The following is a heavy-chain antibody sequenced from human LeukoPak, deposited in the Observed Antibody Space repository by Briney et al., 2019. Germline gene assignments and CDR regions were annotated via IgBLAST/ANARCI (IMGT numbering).Heavy chain of an antibody. CDR2: INSDGSST. CDR1: GFTFSNYW. J-gene: IGHJ4*02. Sequence: PGGSLRLSCAASGFTFSNYWMHWVRRAPGKGLVWVSRINSDGSSTTYADSVKGRFTISRDNAETTLSLQVNSLRAEDTAVYYCVRGYSGSYRADYWGQGTLVTVSS. CDR3: VRGYSGSYRADY. V-gene: IGHV3-74*01. D-gene: IGHD1-26*01.